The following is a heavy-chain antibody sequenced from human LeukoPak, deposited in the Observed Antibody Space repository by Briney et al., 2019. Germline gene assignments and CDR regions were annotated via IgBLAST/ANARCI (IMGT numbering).Heavy chain of an antibody. J-gene: IGHJ6*02. CDR3: ARVTGTYYYYYGMDV. CDR2: ISYDGSNK. Sequence: PGRALRLSCAASGFTFRSSALHWVRQAPGKGLEWGAVISYDGSNKYYADSVKGQFTISRDNSKNTLYLQMNSLRAEDTAVYYCARVTGTYYYYYGMDVWGQGTTVTVSS. D-gene: IGHD1-20*01. CDR1: GFTFRSSA. V-gene: IGHV3-30*04.